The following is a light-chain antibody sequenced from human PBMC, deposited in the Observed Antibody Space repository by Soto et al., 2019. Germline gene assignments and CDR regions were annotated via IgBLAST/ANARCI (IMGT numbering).Light chain of an antibody. V-gene: IGKV3-20*01. CDR2: AAS. CDR1: QIINNNY. CDR3: QQYGTTLYT. Sequence: EAVLTQSPGTLSLSPGERATLSCRASQIINNNYLAWYQQKSGQAPRVLIYAASLRATGIPDRFSGSASGTDFTLTISRLEPEDFAVYYCQQYGTTLYTVGQGTKLEIK. J-gene: IGKJ2*01.